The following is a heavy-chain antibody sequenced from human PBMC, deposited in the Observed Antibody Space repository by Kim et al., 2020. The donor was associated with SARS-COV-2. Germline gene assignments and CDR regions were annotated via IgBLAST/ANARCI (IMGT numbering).Heavy chain of an antibody. V-gene: IGHV3-7*01. CDR3: ARDQY. CDR2: EDGSEK. J-gene: IGHJ4*02. Sequence: EDGSEKSYVDSVKRRFTISRDNAKNSLYLQMNSLRAEDTAVYYCARDQYWGQGTLVTVSS.